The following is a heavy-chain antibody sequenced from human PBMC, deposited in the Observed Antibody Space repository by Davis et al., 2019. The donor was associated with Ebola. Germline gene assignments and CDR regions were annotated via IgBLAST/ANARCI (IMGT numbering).Heavy chain of an antibody. D-gene: IGHD6-19*01. J-gene: IGHJ6*03. CDR3: AKDPGLIAVAGPAYYYYYYMDV. CDR2: IRYDGSNK. CDR1: GFTFSSYG. V-gene: IGHV3-30*02. Sequence: PGGSLRLSCAASGFTFSSYGMHWVRQAPGKGLEWVAFIRYDGSNKYYADSVKGRFTISRDNSKNTLYLQMNSLRAEDTAVYYCAKDPGLIAVAGPAYYYYYYMDVWGKGTTVTVSS.